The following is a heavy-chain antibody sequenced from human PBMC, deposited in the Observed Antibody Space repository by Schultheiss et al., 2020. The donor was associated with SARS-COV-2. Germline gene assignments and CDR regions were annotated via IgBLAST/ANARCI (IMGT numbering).Heavy chain of an antibody. CDR3: AKGIAAAGTLDY. D-gene: IGHD6-13*01. V-gene: IGHV3-23*01. Sequence: GESLKISCAASGFTFSSYAMSWVRQAPGKGLEWVSAISGSGGSTYYADSVKGRFTISRDNSKNTLYLQMNSLRAEDTAVYYCAKGIAAAGTLDYWGQGTLVTVSS. CDR2: ISGSGGST. CDR1: GFTFSSYA. J-gene: IGHJ4*02.